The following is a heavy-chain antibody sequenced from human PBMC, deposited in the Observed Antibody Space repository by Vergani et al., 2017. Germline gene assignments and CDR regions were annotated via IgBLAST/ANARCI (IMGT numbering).Heavy chain of an antibody. CDR2: ISSSSSYI. J-gene: IGHJ6*02. D-gene: IGHD3-22*01. V-gene: IGHV3-21*04. Sequence: EVQLVESGGGLVQPGGSLRLSCAASGFTVSSNYMSWVRQAPGKGLERVSSISSSSSYIHYSDSVKGRFTISRDNAKNSLYLQMNSLRAEDTAVYYCARKHISNYYDSSGYYYMGYYYGMDVWGQGTTVTVSS. CDR3: ARKHISNYYDSSGYYYMGYYYGMDV. CDR1: GFTVSSNY.